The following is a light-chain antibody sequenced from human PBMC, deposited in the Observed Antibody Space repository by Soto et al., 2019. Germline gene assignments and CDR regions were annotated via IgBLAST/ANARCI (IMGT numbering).Light chain of an antibody. CDR1: SSNIETNF. CDR3: VTWDTSLTTTVL. J-gene: IGLJ2*01. V-gene: IGLV1-51*01. CDR2: DNN. Sequence: QSELTQPPSVSAAPGQKVIISCSGSSSNIETNFVSWYQQLPGTAPKLLIFDNNKRPSGIPDRFSGSKSGTSATLGITGLQTGDEADYYCVTWDTSLTTTVLFGGGTQLTVL.